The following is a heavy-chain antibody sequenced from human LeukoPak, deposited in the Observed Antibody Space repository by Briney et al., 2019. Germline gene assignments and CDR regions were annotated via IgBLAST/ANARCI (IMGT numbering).Heavy chain of an antibody. Sequence: GGSLRLSCAASGFTFSSHAMSWVRQAPGKGLEWVSAISGSGGSTYYADSVKGRFTISRDNSKNTLYLQMNSLRAEDTAVYYCAKFTLDYVWGSYLDSWGQGTLVTVSS. J-gene: IGHJ5*01. V-gene: IGHV3-23*01. CDR2: ISGSGGST. CDR3: AKFTLDYVWGSYLDS. CDR1: GFTFSSHA. D-gene: IGHD3-16*01.